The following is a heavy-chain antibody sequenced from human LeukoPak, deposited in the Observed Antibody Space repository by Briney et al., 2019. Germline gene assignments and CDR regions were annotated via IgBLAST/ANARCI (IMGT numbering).Heavy chain of an antibody. J-gene: IGHJ3*02. CDR1: GGSFSDHY. CDR2: INDRGTT. D-gene: IGHD4-23*01. V-gene: IGHV4-34*01. Sequence: SETLSLTCAVYGGSFSDHYWNWIRQPPGKGPEWIGEINDRGTTNHNPSLKSRVAILVDTSKNQFSLRLSSVTAADTAVYYCARGFRGNSRGSFDIWGQGTMVTVSS. CDR3: ARGFRGNSRGSFDI.